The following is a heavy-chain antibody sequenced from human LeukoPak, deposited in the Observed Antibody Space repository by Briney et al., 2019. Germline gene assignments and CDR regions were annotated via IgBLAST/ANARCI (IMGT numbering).Heavy chain of an antibody. J-gene: IGHJ4*02. V-gene: IGHV1-18*01. CDR1: GYTFTSYG. CDR2: ISAYNGNT. D-gene: IGHD3-10*01. Sequence: ASVKVSCKASGYTFTSYGISWVRQAPGQGLEWMGWISAYNGNTNYAQKLQGRVTMTTDTSTSTAYMELRSLRSDDTAVYYCARSGFWLLWFGELSNWGQGTPVTVSS. CDR3: ARSGFWLLWFGELSN.